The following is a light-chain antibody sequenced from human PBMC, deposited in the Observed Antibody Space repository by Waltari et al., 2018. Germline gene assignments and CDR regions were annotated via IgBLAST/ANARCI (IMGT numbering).Light chain of an antibody. Sequence: QSALTQPPSASGSPGQSVTISCTGTSSAVGGYNYLSCYQQHPGKAPKLMFYEVSKRPSGVPDRFSGSKPGNTASLTVSGLQAEDEADYYCSSYAGSNNLVFGGGTKLTVL. J-gene: IGLJ2*01. CDR2: EVS. CDR1: SSAVGGYNY. V-gene: IGLV2-8*01. CDR3: SSYAGSNNLV.